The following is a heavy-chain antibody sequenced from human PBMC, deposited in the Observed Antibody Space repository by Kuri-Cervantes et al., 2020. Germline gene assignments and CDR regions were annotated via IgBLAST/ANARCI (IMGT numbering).Heavy chain of an antibody. CDR1: GGSISSYY. CDR3: ARLGGADYDFWSGYLYYFDY. Sequence: SETLSLTCTVSGGSISSYYWSWIRQPPGKGLEWIGYIYYSGSTNYNPSLKSRVTISVDKSKNQFSLKLSSVTAADTAMYYCARLGGADYDFWSGYLYYFDYWGRGTLVTVSS. V-gene: IGHV4-59*08. J-gene: IGHJ4*02. CDR2: IYYSGST. D-gene: IGHD3-3*01.